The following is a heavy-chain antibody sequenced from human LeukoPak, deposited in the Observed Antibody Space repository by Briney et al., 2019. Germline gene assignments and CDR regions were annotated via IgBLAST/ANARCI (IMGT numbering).Heavy chain of an antibody. CDR1: GFTFSSYS. Sequence: PGGSLRLSCAASGFTFSSYSMNWVRQAPGKGLEWVSSISSSSSYIYYAGSVKGRFTISRDNAKNSPYLQMNSLRAEDTAVYYCARAVYYYDSSGYYDAFDIWGQGTMVTVSS. CDR3: ARAVYYYDSSGYYDAFDI. CDR2: ISSSSSYI. D-gene: IGHD3-22*01. J-gene: IGHJ3*02. V-gene: IGHV3-21*01.